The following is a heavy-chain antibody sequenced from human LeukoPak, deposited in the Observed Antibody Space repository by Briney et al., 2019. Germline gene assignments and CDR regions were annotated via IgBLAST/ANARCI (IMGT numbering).Heavy chain of an antibody. CDR1: GGSISSGGYY. Sequence: PSETLSLTCTVSGGSISSGGYYWSWIRQHPGKGLEWIGYIYYSGSTYYNPSLKSRVTISVDTSKNQFSLKLSSVTAADTAVYYCARVFSPFGKLVFAFDIWGQGTMVTVSS. CDR2: IYYSGST. CDR3: ARVFSPFGKLVFAFDI. V-gene: IGHV4-31*03. D-gene: IGHD3-10*01. J-gene: IGHJ3*02.